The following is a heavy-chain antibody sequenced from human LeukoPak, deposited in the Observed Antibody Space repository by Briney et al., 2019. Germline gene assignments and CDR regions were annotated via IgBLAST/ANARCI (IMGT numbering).Heavy chain of an antibody. D-gene: IGHD3-10*01. Sequence: SETLSLTCTVSGGSISSSSYYWSWIRQPPGKGLEWIGYIYYSGSTNYNPSLKSRVTISVDTSKNQFSLKLSSVTAADTAVYYCARGNSYGSGSYYKEYDYWGQGTLVTVSS. V-gene: IGHV4-61*01. J-gene: IGHJ4*02. CDR1: GGSISSSSYY. CDR2: IYYSGST. CDR3: ARGNSYGSGSYYKEYDY.